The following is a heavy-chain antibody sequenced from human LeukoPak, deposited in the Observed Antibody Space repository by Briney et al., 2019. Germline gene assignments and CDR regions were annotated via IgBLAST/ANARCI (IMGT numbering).Heavy chain of an antibody. CDR2: IVVGSGNT. D-gene: IGHD3-10*01. V-gene: IGHV1-58*02. J-gene: IGHJ2*01. Sequence: SVKISCKASGFTFTSSATQWVRQARGQRLEWIGWIVVGSGNTNYAQKFQERVTITRDMSTSTAYMELSSLRSEDTAVYYCAAITMLRGVTRKGHDWYFDLWGRGTLVTVSS. CDR3: AAITMLRGVTRKGHDWYFDL. CDR1: GFTFTSSA.